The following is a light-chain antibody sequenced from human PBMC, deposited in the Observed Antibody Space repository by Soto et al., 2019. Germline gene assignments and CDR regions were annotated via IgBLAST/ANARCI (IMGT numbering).Light chain of an antibody. V-gene: IGKV1-5*03. CDR2: KAS. CDR3: QQYNSYLIT. J-gene: IGKJ5*01. CDR1: QSISSW. Sequence: DIQMTQSPSTLSASVGDRVTITCRASQSISSWLAWYQQKPGKAPKLLIYKASSSESGVPSRFSGSGSGTEFTLTISSLQPDDFAPYYCQQYNSYLITFGQGTRLEIK.